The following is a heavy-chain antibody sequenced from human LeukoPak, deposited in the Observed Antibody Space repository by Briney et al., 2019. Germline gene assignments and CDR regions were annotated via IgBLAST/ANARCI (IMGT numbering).Heavy chain of an antibody. CDR1: GGSFSGYY. J-gene: IGHJ4*02. CDR3: ARLTGSYYFDY. Sequence: SETLSLTCAVYGGSFSGYYWSWIRQPPGKGLEWIGEINHSGSTNYNPSLKSRVTISVDTSKNQFSLKLSSVTAADTAVYYCARLTGSYYFDYWGQGTLVTVSS. CDR2: INHSGST. V-gene: IGHV4-34*01. D-gene: IGHD1-26*01.